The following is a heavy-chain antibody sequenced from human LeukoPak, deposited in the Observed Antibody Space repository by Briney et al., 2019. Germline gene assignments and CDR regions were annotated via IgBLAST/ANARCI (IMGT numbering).Heavy chain of an antibody. Sequence: PSETLSLTCAVSGYSISSGYYWGWIRQPPGKGLEWIGSIYHSGSTYYNPSLKSRVTISVDTSKNQFSLKLSSVTAADTAVHYCARVVVQLGDWFDPWGQGTLVTVSS. CDR3: ARVVVQLGDWFDP. J-gene: IGHJ5*02. CDR1: GYSISSGYY. CDR2: IYHSGST. D-gene: IGHD1-1*01. V-gene: IGHV4-38-2*01.